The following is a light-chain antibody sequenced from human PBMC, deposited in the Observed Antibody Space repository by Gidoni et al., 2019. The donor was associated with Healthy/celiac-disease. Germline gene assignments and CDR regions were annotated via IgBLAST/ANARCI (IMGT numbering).Light chain of an antibody. V-gene: IGKV3-20*01. CDR2: GAS. J-gene: IGKJ4*01. Sequence: EIVLPQPPGTLSLSPGERATLSCRASQSVSSSYLAWYQQKPGQAPRLLIYGASSRATGIPDRFSGSGSGTDFTLTISRLEPEDFAVYYCQQYGSSPLTFGGGTKVEIK. CDR1: QSVSSSY. CDR3: QQYGSSPLT.